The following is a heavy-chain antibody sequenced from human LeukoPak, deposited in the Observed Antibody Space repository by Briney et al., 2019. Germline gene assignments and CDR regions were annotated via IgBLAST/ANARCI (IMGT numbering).Heavy chain of an antibody. CDR1: GGSIISSAYS. V-gene: IGHV4-39*01. D-gene: IGHD1-26*01. CDR2: IYYSGSA. Sequence: SETLSLTCAVSGGSIISSAYSWGWIRQPPGKGLEYIGNIYYSGSAYYNPSLKSRVTLSVDTSNNQFSLRLTSVTAADTAVYYCATLAGESWGQGTLVTVSS. J-gene: IGHJ5*02. CDR3: ATLAGES.